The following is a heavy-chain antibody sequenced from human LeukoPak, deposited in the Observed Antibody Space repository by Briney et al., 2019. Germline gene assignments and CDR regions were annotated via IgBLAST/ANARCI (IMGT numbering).Heavy chain of an antibody. CDR3: ARRRSEANWGFIDY. CDR1: GGSISNGDYY. V-gene: IGHV4-39*01. CDR2: IYYSGST. J-gene: IGHJ4*02. Sequence: SETLSLTCTVSGGSISNGDYYWSWIRQPPGKGLEWIGSIYYSGSTYYNPSLKSRVTISVDTSKNQFSLKLSSVTAADTAVYYCARRRSEANWGFIDYWGQGTLVTVSS. D-gene: IGHD7-27*01.